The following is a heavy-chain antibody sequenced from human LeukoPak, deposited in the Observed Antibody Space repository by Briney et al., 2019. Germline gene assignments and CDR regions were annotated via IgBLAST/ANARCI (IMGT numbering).Heavy chain of an antibody. CDR2: INHSGST. Sequence: PSETLSLTCAVYGGSFSGYYWSWIRQPPGKGLEWIGEINHSGSTNYNPSLKSRVTISVDTSKNQFSLKLSSVTAEDTAVYYCAKVSTVVRDYGDDDPWGQGTLVTVSS. D-gene: IGHD4-17*01. CDR1: GGSFSGYY. V-gene: IGHV4-34*01. J-gene: IGHJ5*02. CDR3: AKVSTVVRDYGDDDP.